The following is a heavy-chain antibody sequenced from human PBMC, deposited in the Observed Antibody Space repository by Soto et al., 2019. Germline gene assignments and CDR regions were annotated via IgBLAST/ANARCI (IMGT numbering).Heavy chain of an antibody. J-gene: IGHJ6*02. CDR2: ITGTGGNT. CDR3: ARIRGYWYGLDV. V-gene: IGHV3-23*01. CDR1: GFTFSSYA. Sequence: PGGSLRLSCAASGFTFSSYAMSWVRQAPGKGLEWVSAITGTGGNTYYVDSVKGRFTSSRDNSKNMLYLQVNSLRVEDTAVYYYARIRGYWYGLDVWGQGTTVTVSS.